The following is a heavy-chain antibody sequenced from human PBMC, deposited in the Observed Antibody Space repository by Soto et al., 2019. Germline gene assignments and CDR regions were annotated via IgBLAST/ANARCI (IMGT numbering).Heavy chain of an antibody. J-gene: IGHJ5*02. Sequence: QVQLVESGGGLGKPGGSLRLSCAAPGFTFSDYYMSWIRQAPGKGLEWVSYISSSGSTIYYADSVKGRFTISRDNAKNSLYLQMNSLRAEDTAVYYCARARDFWSGYPNWFDPWGQGTLVTVSS. CDR1: GFTFSDYY. V-gene: IGHV3-11*01. CDR2: ISSSGSTI. D-gene: IGHD3-3*01. CDR3: ARARDFWSGYPNWFDP.